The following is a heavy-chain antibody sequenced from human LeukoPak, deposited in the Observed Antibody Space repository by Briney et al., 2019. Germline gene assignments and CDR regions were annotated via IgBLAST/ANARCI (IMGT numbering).Heavy chain of an antibody. CDR1: GGSISSGSYY. Sequence: SETLSLTCTVSGGSISSGSYYWSWIRQPAGKGLEWIGRIYTSGSTNYNPSLKSRVTISVDTSKNQFSLELSSVTAADTAVYYCAREGNYDFWSGQASRAPVDYWGQGTLVTVSS. CDR2: IYTSGST. V-gene: IGHV4-61*02. D-gene: IGHD3-3*01. J-gene: IGHJ4*02. CDR3: AREGNYDFWSGQASRAPVDY.